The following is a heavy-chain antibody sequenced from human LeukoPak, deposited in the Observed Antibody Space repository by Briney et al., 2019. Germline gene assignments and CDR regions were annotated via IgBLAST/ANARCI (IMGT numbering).Heavy chain of an antibody. J-gene: IGHJ5*01. CDR3: ARAQQGYSGYDYYWFDS. V-gene: IGHV4-34*01. D-gene: IGHD5-12*01. CDR2: INHSGST. CDR1: GGSFSDYY. Sequence: SETLSLTCAVYGGSFSDYYRNWIRQPPGKGLEWIGEINHSGSTNYNPSLKSRVTISVDTSKNQFSLKLSSVTAADTAVYYCARAQQGYSGYDYYWFDSWGQGTLVTVSS.